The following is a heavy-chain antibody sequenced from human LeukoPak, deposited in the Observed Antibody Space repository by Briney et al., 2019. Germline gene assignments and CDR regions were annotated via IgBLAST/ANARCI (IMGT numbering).Heavy chain of an antibody. D-gene: IGHD3-22*01. CDR2: IYYSGST. CDR3: ARVRRGYSNWFDP. J-gene: IGHJ5*02. CDR1: GGSISSGGYY. Sequence: MSSETLSLTRTVSGGSISSGGYYWSWIRQHPGKGLEWIGYIYYSGSTYYNPSLKSRVTISVDTSKNQFSLKLSSVTAADTAVYYCARVRRGYSNWFDPWGQGTLVTVSS. V-gene: IGHV4-31*03.